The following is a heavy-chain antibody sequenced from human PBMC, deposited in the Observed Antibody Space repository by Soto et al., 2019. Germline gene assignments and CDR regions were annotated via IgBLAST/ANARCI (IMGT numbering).Heavy chain of an antibody. J-gene: IGHJ4*02. Sequence: LRLSFAASGFTFSTYEMNWVRQAPGKGLEWVSYISDSGTIIYYADSVKGRFTISRDNAKNSLYLQMNSLRAEDTAVYYCARDEGSSSWPKTFDYWGQGTLVTVSS. CDR1: GFTFSTYE. CDR2: ISDSGTII. CDR3: ARDEGSSSWPKTFDY. V-gene: IGHV3-48*03. D-gene: IGHD6-13*01.